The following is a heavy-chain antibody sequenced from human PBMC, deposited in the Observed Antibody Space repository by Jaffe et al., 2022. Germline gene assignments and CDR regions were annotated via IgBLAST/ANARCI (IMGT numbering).Heavy chain of an antibody. CDR3: ARSIEVAGNGTPYYFDS. V-gene: IGHV4-38-2*01. CDR1: DYSISSGYY. Sequence: QVQLQESGPGLVKPSETLSLSCGVSDYSISSGYYWGWIRQSPGKGLEWIGSIHHSGSTYYNPSLKSRVTLSVDTSKNQFSLKLSSVTAADTAVYYCARSIEVAGNGTPYYFDSWGQGTLVTVSS. J-gene: IGHJ4*02. CDR2: IHHSGST. D-gene: IGHD6-19*01.